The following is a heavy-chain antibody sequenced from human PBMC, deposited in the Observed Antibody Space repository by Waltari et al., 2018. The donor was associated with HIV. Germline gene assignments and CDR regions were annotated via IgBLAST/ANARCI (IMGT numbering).Heavy chain of an antibody. V-gene: IGHV4-34*01. D-gene: IGHD2-21*01. CDR3: ARGNPHIVVTYFQH. J-gene: IGHJ1*01. Sequence: QVQLQQWGAGLLKPSETLSLPCAVSGESLIGSSWSWIRQPPSKGLEWIGEVNDSGDTNYNPSLKSRVTISLDTSKNQFSLKVSSVTAADTAVYYCARGNPHIVVTYFQHWDQGALVTVSS. CDR1: GESLIGSS. CDR2: VNDSGDT.